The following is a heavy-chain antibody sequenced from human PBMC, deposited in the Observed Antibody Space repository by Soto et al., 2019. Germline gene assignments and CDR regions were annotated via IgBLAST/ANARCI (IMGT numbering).Heavy chain of an antibody. Sequence: QVQLQESGPGLVKPSETLSLTCTVSGGSISYSYWSWIRQSPGEGLEWIVYIHNNGESNYNPSLKSRVTVSLHTSKNQVSLHLTSVTAADTAVYYCARQPPATAAFDIWGQGTMVTVSS. V-gene: IGHV4-59*08. CDR3: ARQPPATAAFDI. D-gene: IGHD5-12*01. J-gene: IGHJ3*02. CDR1: GGSISYSY. CDR2: IHNNGES.